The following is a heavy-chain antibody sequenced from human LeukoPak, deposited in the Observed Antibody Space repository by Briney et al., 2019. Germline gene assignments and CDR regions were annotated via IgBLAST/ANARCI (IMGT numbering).Heavy chain of an antibody. CDR2: MNPNSGNT. J-gene: IGHJ4*02. V-gene: IGHV1-8*01. CDR3: ARNASGTGYTA. D-gene: IGHD3-9*01. CDR1: GYTFTNDD. Sequence: ASVKVSCKASGYTFTNDDISWVRQATGHGLEWIGKMNPNSGNTGYAQKFQGRVTMTRSTSVSTVHMELNSLTSEDTAVYFCARNASGTGYTAWGQGTLVTVSS.